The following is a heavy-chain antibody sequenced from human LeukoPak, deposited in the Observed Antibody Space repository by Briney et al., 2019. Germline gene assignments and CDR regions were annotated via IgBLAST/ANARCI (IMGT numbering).Heavy chain of an antibody. Sequence: GGSLRLSCAASGFTFSSYEMNWVCQAPGKGLEWVSYISSSGSTIYYADSVKGRFTISRDNSKNTLYLQMNSLRAEGAAVYYCARDGGLVRGVIIRGDYFDYWGQGTLVTVSS. CDR1: GFTFSSYE. CDR3: ARDGGLVRGVIIRGDYFDY. V-gene: IGHV3-48*03. J-gene: IGHJ4*02. D-gene: IGHD3-10*01. CDR2: ISSSGSTI.